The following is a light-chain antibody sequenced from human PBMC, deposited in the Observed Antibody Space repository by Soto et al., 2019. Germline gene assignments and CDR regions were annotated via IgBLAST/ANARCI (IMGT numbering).Light chain of an antibody. CDR1: SSNIGSNT. CDR2: TNN. V-gene: IGLV1-44*01. CDR3: AAWDDSVNGVV. J-gene: IGLJ2*01. Sequence: QSVLTQPPSASGTPRQRGTISCSGSSSNIGSNTVNWYQQLPGTAPKLLIYTNNQRHSGVPDRLSGSKVGTSASLAISGVKYDDGADYYCAAWDDSVNGVVFGGGTKLAVL.